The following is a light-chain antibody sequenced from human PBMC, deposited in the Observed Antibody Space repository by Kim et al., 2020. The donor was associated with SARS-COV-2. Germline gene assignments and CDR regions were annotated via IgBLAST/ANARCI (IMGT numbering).Light chain of an antibody. V-gene: IGLV3-1*01. CDR3: QAWDATTHV. CDR2: QDH. J-gene: IGLJ1*01. CDR1: KLEDKY. Sequence: SYELTQPPSVSVSPGQTASITCSGDKLEDKYANWYQQRPGQSPVLVIYQDHRRPSGIPERFSGSSSGNTATLTISGTQPMDEADYYCQAWDATTHVFGAGTQLTVL.